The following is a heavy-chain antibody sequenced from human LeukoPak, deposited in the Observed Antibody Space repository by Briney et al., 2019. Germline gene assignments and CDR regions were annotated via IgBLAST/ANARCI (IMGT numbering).Heavy chain of an antibody. J-gene: IGHJ4*02. V-gene: IGHV4-59*01. CDR3: ARSGLRSLDY. CDR2: IYYSGST. D-gene: IGHD4-17*01. Sequence: MTSETLSLTCTVSGGSISSYYWSWIRQPPGKGLEWIGYIYYSGSTNYNPSLKSRVTISVDTSKNQFSLKLSSVTAADTAVYYCARSGLRSLDYWGQGTLVTVSS. CDR1: GGSISSYY.